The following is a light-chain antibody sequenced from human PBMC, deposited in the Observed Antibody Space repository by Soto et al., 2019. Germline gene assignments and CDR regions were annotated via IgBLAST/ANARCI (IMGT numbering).Light chain of an antibody. Sequence: DIQMTQSPSTLSASVGDRVTITCRASQSISSWLAWYQQKPGKAPSLLIYKASNLESGVPSRFSGSGSGTEFTLTISSLQPDDFATYYCQQFSIYPLTFGGGTKVEIK. J-gene: IGKJ4*01. CDR2: KAS. V-gene: IGKV1-5*03. CDR3: QQFSIYPLT. CDR1: QSISSW.